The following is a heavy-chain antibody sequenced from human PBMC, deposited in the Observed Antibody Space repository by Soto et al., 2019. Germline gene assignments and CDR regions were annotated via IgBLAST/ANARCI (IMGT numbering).Heavy chain of an antibody. Sequence: GGSLRLSCTASGFTFGDYVMSWFRQAPGKGLEWVGFIRSKAYGGTTEYAASVKGRFTISRDDSKSIAYLQINSLKTEDTAVYYCTRDKGDSTYSFDYWGQGTLVTVSS. CDR2: IRSKAYGGTT. J-gene: IGHJ4*02. CDR3: TRDKGDSTYSFDY. D-gene: IGHD3-16*01. CDR1: GFTFGDYV. V-gene: IGHV3-49*03.